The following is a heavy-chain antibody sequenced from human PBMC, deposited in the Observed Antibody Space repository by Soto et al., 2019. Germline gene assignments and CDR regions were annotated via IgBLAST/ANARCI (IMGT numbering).Heavy chain of an antibody. J-gene: IGHJ6*02. D-gene: IGHD3-10*01. V-gene: IGHV4-59*08. CDR3: VRQGIGPLHGLVDV. Sequence: QVQLQQSGPGLVKPSETLSLTCTVSSGPTSSHNWGWIRQPPGRGLEWIGYVYNTGGTSYNPTLRSRVTISADTSKKTISLTLSSVTAADTAVYYCVRQGIGPLHGLVDVWGQGTTVSVSS. CDR2: VYNTGGT. CDR1: SGPTSSHN.